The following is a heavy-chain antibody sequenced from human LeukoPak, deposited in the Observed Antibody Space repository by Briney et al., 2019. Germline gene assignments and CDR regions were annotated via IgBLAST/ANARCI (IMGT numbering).Heavy chain of an antibody. V-gene: IGHV4-39*01. D-gene: IGHD3-9*01. CDR3: ASLKKGRYFHYMFAY. CDR1: GDSVSSTTYY. CDR2: IYSTGSA. J-gene: IGHJ4*02. Sequence: TSETLSLICTVSGDSVSSTTYYWGCILQPTGKGLEWIGNIYSTGSAYYNPSLKSRVSMSVDTSRNEFSLKMRSVTAADTSVYYCASLKKGRYFHYMFAYWGQGTLVTVSS.